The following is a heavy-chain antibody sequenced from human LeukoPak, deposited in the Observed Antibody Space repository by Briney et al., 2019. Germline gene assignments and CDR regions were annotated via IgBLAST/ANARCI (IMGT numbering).Heavy chain of an antibody. CDR1: GLTFSSYG. CDR3: AKSVMVYAPPIDY. CDR2: ISYDGSNK. V-gene: IGHV3-30*18. D-gene: IGHD2-8*01. Sequence: PGGSLRLSCAASGLTFSSYGMHWVRQAPGKGLEWVAVISYDGSNKHYADSVKGRFTISRDNSKNTLYLQMNSLRAEDTAVYYCAKSVMVYAPPIDYWGQGTLVTVSS. J-gene: IGHJ4*02.